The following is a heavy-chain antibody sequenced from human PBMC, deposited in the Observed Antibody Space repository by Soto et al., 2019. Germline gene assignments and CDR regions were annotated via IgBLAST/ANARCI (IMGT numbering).Heavy chain of an antibody. CDR1: GYTFTSYA. Sequence: QVQLVQSGAEVKKPGAPVKVSCKASGYTFTSYAMHWVRQAPGQRLEWMGWINAGNGNTKYSQKFQGRVTITRDTSASTAYMELSSLRSEDTAVYYCASSVNIVVVVAANFDYWGQGTLVTVSS. CDR3: ASSVNIVVVVAANFDY. J-gene: IGHJ4*02. V-gene: IGHV1-3*01. CDR2: INAGNGNT. D-gene: IGHD2-15*01.